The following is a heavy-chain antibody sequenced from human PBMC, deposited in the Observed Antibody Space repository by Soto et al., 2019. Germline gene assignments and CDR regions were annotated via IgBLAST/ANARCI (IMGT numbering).Heavy chain of an antibody. D-gene: IGHD3-3*01. V-gene: IGHV4-59*06. J-gene: IGHJ3*02. CDR1: GGSISNFY. CDR3: ASLEWSSWNAFDI. CDR2: IYYSGST. Sequence: SETLSLTCTVSGGSISNFYWSWIRQHPGKGLEWIGYIYYSGSTSYNPSLKSRVTISVDTSKNQFSLKLSSVTAADTAVYYCASLEWSSWNAFDIWGQGTMVTVSS.